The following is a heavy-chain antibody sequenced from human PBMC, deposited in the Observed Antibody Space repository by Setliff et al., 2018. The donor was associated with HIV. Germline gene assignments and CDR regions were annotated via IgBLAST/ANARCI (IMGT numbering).Heavy chain of an antibody. Sequence: PGESLKISCKGSGYNFNSHWIGWVRQMPGKSLDWLGIIFPGDSDTRYNPSFQGQVTMSVDKSISTAFLQWSSLAASDTAMYYCVRDQIGDVQVAGTWGTWGQGTLVTVSS. CDR2: IFPGDSDT. J-gene: IGHJ5*02. D-gene: IGHD6-19*01. CDR3: VRDQIGDVQVAGTWGT. V-gene: IGHV5-51*01. CDR1: GYNFNSHW.